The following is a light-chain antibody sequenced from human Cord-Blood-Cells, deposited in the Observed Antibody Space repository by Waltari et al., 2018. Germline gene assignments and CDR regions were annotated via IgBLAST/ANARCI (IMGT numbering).Light chain of an antibody. CDR2: AAS. V-gene: IGKV1-39*01. CDR1: QSISSY. J-gene: IGKJ2*01. Sequence: DIQMTKSPSSLSASVGDRVTTTCRASQSISSYVNWYQQEPGKAPKLLIYAASSLQSGVPSMFSVSRSGTYFTLTISSLQPENFATYYCQQSYSTPYPFGQWTKLEIK. CDR3: QQSYSTPYP.